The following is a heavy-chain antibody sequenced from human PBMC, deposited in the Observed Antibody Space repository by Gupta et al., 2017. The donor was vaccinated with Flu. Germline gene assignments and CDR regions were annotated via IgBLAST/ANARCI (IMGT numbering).Heavy chain of an antibody. CDR2: VGGAGVT. CDR3: AKHLTGTKSFDY. J-gene: IGHJ4*02. CDR1: GFTFTSYA. V-gene: IGHV3-23*01. Sequence: EVQLLESGGGLVQPGGSVRLSCAASGFTFTSYAISWVRQAPGKGLEWVAAVGGAGVTFYADSVKGRFTISRDNSKITVYLQINTLRAEDTAVYFCAKHLTGTKSFDYWGQGTLVTVSS. D-gene: IGHD1-7*01.